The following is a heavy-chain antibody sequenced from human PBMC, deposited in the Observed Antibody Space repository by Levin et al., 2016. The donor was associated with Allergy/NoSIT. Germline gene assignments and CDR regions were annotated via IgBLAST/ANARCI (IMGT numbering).Heavy chain of an antibody. V-gene: IGHV1-2*02. CDR2: INPNNGGT. Sequence: ASVKVSCKGSGYTFTGYYIYWVRQAPGQGLEWMGWINPNNGGTNYAQNFQGRITVTRDTSISTAYMELARLTSDDTAVYYCATHLEGPQLKSPLDTWGQGTMVTVSS. CDR3: ATHLEGPQLKSPLDT. D-gene: IGHD5-24*01. J-gene: IGHJ3*02. CDR1: GYTFTGYY.